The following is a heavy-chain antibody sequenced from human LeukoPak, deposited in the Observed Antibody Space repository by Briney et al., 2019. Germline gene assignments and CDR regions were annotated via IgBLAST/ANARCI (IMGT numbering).Heavy chain of an antibody. V-gene: IGHV3-64*01. CDR1: GFTFNTYA. D-gene: IGHD3-10*01. CDR3: ARSSGTYYNGYDS. Sequence: PGGSLRLSCAASGFTFNTYAMHWVRQAPGKGLEFVSAISSNGVSTYYGNSVKDRFTISRDNSKNTLSLQMGSLRADDTAVYYCARSSGTYYNGYDSWGQGTLVTVSS. J-gene: IGHJ4*02. CDR2: ISSNGVST.